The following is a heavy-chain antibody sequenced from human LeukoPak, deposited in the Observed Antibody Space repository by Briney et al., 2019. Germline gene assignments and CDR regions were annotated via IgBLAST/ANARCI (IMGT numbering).Heavy chain of an antibody. CDR3: ARAHSIASYYYGVDV. J-gene: IGHJ6*02. V-gene: IGHV4-59*01. CDR1: GGSISTYY. D-gene: IGHD2/OR15-2a*01. Sequence: SETLSLTCTVSGGSISTYYWSWIRQPPGKGLEWIGYIYYSGSANYSPSLKSRVTLSVDTSKNQFSLKLSSVTAADTAVYYCARAHSIASYYYGVDVWGQGTTVTVSS. CDR2: IYYSGSA.